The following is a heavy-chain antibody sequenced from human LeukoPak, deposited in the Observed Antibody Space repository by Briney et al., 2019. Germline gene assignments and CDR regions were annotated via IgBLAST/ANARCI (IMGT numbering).Heavy chain of an antibody. Sequence: TTSETLSLTCAVYGGSFSGYYWSWIRQPPGKGLEWIGEINHSGSTNYNPSLKSRVTISVDTSKNQFSLKLTSVTAADTAVYYCARPMVRGVIGRARPFDYWGQGTLVTVSS. J-gene: IGHJ4*02. V-gene: IGHV4-34*01. D-gene: IGHD3-10*01. CDR1: GGSFSGYY. CDR3: ARPMVRGVIGRARPFDY. CDR2: INHSGST.